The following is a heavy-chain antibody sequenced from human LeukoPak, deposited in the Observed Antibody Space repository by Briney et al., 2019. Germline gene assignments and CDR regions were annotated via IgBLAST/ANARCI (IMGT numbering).Heavy chain of an antibody. CDR2: ISSSSSYI. J-gene: IGHJ4*02. Sequence: GGSLRLSCAASGFTFSSYSMNWVRQAPGKGLEWVSSISSSSSYIYYADSVKGQFTISRDNAKNSLYLQMNSLRAEDTAVYYCARDPVVSSSTSPYYFDYWGQGTLVTVSS. CDR1: GFTFSSYS. CDR3: ARDPVVSSSTSPYYFDY. V-gene: IGHV3-21*01. D-gene: IGHD2-2*01.